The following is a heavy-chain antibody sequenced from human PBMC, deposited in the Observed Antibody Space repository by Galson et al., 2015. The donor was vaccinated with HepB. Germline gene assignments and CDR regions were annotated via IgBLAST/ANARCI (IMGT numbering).Heavy chain of an antibody. CDR1: GGSISSYY. Sequence: ETLSLTCTVSGGSISSYYWSWIRQPPGKGLEWIGYIYYSGSTNYNPSLKSRVTISVDTSKNQFSLKLSSVTAADTAVYYCARQREDWFDPWGQGTLVTVSS. CDR3: ARQREDWFDP. V-gene: IGHV4-59*01. J-gene: IGHJ5*02. CDR2: IYYSGST.